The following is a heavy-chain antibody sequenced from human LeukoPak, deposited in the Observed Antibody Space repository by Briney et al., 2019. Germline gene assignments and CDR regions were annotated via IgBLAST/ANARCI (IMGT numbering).Heavy chain of an antibody. CDR1: GGSITTNNYY. D-gene: IGHD3-22*01. V-gene: IGHV4-61*02. J-gene: IGHJ4*02. CDR3: ARVTGYMIEDYFDY. CDR2: IYTSGST. Sequence: SETLSLTCTVSGGSITTNNYYWGWIRQPAGKGLEWIGRIYTSGSTNYNPSLKSRVTISVDTSKNQFSLKLSSVTAADTAVYYCARVTGYMIEDYFDYWGQGTLVTVSS.